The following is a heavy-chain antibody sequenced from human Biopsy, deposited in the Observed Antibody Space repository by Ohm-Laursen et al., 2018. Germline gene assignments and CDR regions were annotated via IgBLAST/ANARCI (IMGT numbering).Heavy chain of an antibody. CDR3: TLEGAGFDN. V-gene: IGHV3-73*01. CDR1: GFTFSASA. D-gene: IGHD3-10*01. CDR2: IRSKAKCYAT. Sequence: GSLRLSCTASGFTFSASAVHWVRQASGKGLEWVGRIRSKAKCYATAYAASVTGRFTISRDDSKNTTYLQMNSLKTEDTAVYYCTLEGAGFDNWGQGTLATVSS. J-gene: IGHJ4*02.